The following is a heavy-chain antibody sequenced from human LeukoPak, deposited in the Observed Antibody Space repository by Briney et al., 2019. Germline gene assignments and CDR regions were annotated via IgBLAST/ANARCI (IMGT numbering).Heavy chain of an antibody. V-gene: IGHV4-59*01. CDR1: GGSISSYY. D-gene: IGHD4-17*01. J-gene: IGHJ4*02. CDR3: ARRSFDYGDPSFDY. CDR2: IYYSGST. Sequence: KPSETLSLTCTVSGGSISSYYWSWIRQPPGKGLEWIGYIYYSGSTNYNPSLKSRVTISVDTSKNQFSLKLSSVTAADTAVYYCARRSFDYGDPSFDYWGQGTLVTVSS.